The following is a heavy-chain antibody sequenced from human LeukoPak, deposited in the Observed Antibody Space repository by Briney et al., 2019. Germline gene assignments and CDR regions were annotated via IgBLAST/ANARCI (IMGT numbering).Heavy chain of an antibody. CDR2: IYYTGKI. CDR1: GGSINSHY. CDR3: VRRDTGWNYFDY. V-gene: IGHV4-59*08. J-gene: IGHJ4*02. Sequence: PSETLSFTCAVSGGSINSHYWGWIRQPPGKGLQWIGDIYYTGKINYNPSLKSRVTITLDTSKDHLSLNLTSVLAAGTAIYYCVRRDTGWNYFDYWGQGILVTVSS. D-gene: IGHD6-19*01.